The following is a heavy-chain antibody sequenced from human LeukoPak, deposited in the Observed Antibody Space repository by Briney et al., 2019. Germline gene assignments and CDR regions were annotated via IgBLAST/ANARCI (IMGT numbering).Heavy chain of an antibody. J-gene: IGHJ5*02. D-gene: IGHD3-9*01. V-gene: IGHV3-21*01. CDR1: EFTFSSYS. CDR2: ISGWSSDI. Sequence: GGSLRLSCAGSEFTFSSYSMNWVRQAPGKGLEWVSSISGWSSDIYYADSVKGRFTISRDNAKNSLYLQMNSLRAEDTAVYYCARGWSYYDILTGSHWFDPWGQGTLVTVSS. CDR3: ARGWSYYDILTGSHWFDP.